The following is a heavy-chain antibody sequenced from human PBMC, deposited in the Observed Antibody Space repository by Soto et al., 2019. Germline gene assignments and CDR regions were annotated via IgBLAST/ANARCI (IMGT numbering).Heavy chain of an antibody. J-gene: IGHJ6*04. D-gene: IGHD2-2*01. CDR3: AEGYCSSTSCYAPDGNV. CDR1: GFTFSSYG. V-gene: IGHV3-30*03. CDR2: ISYDGSNK. Sequence: GGSLRLSCAASGFTFSSYGMHWVRQAPGKGLEWVAVISYDGSNKYYADSVKGRFTISRDNSKNTLYLQMNSLRAEDTAVYYCAEGYCSSTSCYAPDGNVWGKGTTVTVSS.